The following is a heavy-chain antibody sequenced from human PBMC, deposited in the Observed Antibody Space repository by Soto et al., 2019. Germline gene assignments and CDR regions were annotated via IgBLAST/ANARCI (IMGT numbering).Heavy chain of an antibody. CDR3: ARGRHDSSLSSAEYFQR. Sequence: SSVKVSCKASGYTFINYGISWVRQAPGQGLEWMGWISGYNGNTKYAQKLQGRVTMTTDTSTSTAYMELRSLRSDDTAVYYCARGRHDSSLSSAEYFQRWGQVTLVTVSS. CDR2: ISGYNGNT. D-gene: IGHD6-6*01. V-gene: IGHV1-18*04. CDR1: GYTFINYG. J-gene: IGHJ1*01.